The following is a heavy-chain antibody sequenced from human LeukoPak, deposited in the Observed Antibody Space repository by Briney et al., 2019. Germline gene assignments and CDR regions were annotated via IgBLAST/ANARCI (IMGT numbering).Heavy chain of an antibody. V-gene: IGHV1-2*02. CDR2: INPNSGGT. J-gene: IGHJ3*02. CDR1: GYTFTSYY. CDR3: ARVAMVRGVKGTHDAFDI. Sequence: GASVKVSCKASGYTFTSYYMHWVRQAPGQGLEWMGWINPNSGGTNYAQKFQGRVTMTRDTSISTAYMELSRLRSDDTAVYYCARVAMVRGVKGTHDAFDIWGQGTMVTVSS. D-gene: IGHD3-10*01.